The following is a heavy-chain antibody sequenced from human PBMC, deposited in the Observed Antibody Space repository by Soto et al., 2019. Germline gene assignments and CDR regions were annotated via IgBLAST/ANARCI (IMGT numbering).Heavy chain of an antibody. Sequence: SVKGSCKTSGYTFSRSAISWVRQTPRQELEWMGWISAYNGNTNYAPKLQGRVTMTTDTSTSTAYMELRSLRSDDTAVYYCALVCSSTSCPMYYYYYGMDVWGQGTTVTVSS. J-gene: IGHJ6*02. CDR2: ISAYNGNT. D-gene: IGHD2-2*01. CDR1: GYTFSRSA. CDR3: ALVCSSTSCPMYYYYYGMDV. V-gene: IGHV1-18*01.